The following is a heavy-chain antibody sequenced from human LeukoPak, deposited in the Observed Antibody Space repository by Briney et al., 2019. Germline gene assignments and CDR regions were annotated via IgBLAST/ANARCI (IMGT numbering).Heavy chain of an antibody. D-gene: IGHD2-21*02. CDR3: ARGGDPDY. Sequence: HPGGSLRLSCAASGFTFSSYALHWVRQAPGKGLEWVAFISYDGSNKYYADSVKGRFTISRDNAKNSLYLQMNSLRAEDTAVYYCARGGDPDYWGQGTLVTVSS. CDR2: ISYDGSNK. J-gene: IGHJ4*02. CDR1: GFTFSSYA. V-gene: IGHV3-30-3*01.